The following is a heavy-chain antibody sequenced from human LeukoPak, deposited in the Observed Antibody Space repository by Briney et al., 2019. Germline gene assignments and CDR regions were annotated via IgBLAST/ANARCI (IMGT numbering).Heavy chain of an antibody. V-gene: IGHV4-34*01. CDR2: INHSGST. Sequence: NPSETLSLTCAVCGGSFSGYYWIWIRQPPGKGLEWIGEINHSGSTNYNPSLKSRVTISVDTSKNQFSLKLRSVTAADTAVYYCARYLPSSGWFHYFDYWGQGTLVSVSS. D-gene: IGHD6-19*01. CDR3: ARYLPSSGWFHYFDY. CDR1: GGSFSGYY. J-gene: IGHJ4*02.